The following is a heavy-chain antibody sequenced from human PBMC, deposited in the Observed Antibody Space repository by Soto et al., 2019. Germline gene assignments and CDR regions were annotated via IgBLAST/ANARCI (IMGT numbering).Heavy chain of an antibody. Sequence: ASVKVSCKASGYTFTGYYMHWVRQAPGQGLEWMGWINPNSGGTNYAQKFQGWVTMTRDTSISTAYMELSRLRSDDTAVYYCARGVYYDILTGYYGYYYMAVWGKGTTVTVSS. J-gene: IGHJ6*03. D-gene: IGHD3-9*01. CDR3: ARGVYYDILTGYYGYYYMAV. V-gene: IGHV1-2*04. CDR2: INPNSGGT. CDR1: GYTFTGYY.